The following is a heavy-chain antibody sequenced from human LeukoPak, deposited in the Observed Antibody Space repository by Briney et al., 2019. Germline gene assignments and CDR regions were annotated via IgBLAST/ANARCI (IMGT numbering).Heavy chain of an antibody. J-gene: IGHJ4*02. CDR3: ARFWSGYLPDY. D-gene: IGHD3-3*01. Sequence: ASVKVSCKPSGYSFTTYGIGWVRQAPGQGLEWMGLISTDNGDTNCAPNFQGRVAMTTDTSTSTAYMELRSLRSDDTAVYYCARFWSGYLPDYWGQGTLVTVSS. V-gene: IGHV1-18*01. CDR1: GYSFTTYG. CDR2: ISTDNGDT.